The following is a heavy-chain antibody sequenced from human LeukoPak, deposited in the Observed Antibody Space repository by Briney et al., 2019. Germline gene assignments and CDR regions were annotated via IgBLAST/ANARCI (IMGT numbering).Heavy chain of an antibody. V-gene: IGHV4-61*02. CDR1: GGSISSGSYY. J-gene: IGHJ4*02. Sequence: SQTLSLTCTVSGGSISSGSYYWSWIRQPAGKGLEWIGRIYTSGSTNYNPSLKSRVTISVDTSKNQFSLKLSSVTAADTAVYYCARAVLLWFGEANPFDYWGQGTLVTVSS. D-gene: IGHD3-10*01. CDR2: IYTSGST. CDR3: ARAVLLWFGEANPFDY.